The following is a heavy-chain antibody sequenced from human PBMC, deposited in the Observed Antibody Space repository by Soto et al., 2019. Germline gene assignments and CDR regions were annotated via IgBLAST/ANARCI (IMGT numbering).Heavy chain of an antibody. CDR3: ARDDYGGNSFDY. V-gene: IGHV1-69*13. CDR1: GGTFSSYA. Sequence: SVKVSCKASGGTFSSYAISWVRQAPGQGLEWMGGIIPIFGTANYAQKFQDRVTITADESTSTAYMELSSLRSEDTAVYYCARDDYGGNSFDYWGQGTLVTVSS. J-gene: IGHJ4*02. D-gene: IGHD4-17*01. CDR2: IIPIFGTA.